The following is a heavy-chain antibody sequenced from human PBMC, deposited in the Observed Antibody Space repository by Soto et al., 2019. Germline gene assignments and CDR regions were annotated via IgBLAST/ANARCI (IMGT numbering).Heavy chain of an antibody. Sequence: SVKVSCKASGGTFSSYAISWVRQAPGQGLEWMGGIIPIFGTANYAQKFQGRVTITADESTSTAYMELSSLRSEDTAVYYCASLRRQDYYYGMDVWGQGTTVTVSS. CDR1: GGTFSSYA. CDR3: ASLRRQDYYYGMDV. V-gene: IGHV1-69*13. J-gene: IGHJ6*02. CDR2: IIPIFGTA.